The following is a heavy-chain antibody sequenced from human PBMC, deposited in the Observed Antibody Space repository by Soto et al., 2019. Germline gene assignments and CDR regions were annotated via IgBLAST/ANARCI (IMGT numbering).Heavy chain of an antibody. CDR3: ARGGVSTRTFDY. D-gene: IGHD3-3*01. V-gene: IGHV5-51*01. J-gene: IGHJ4*02. Sequence: LGESLKISCKGSGYNFAGYWIAWVRQMPGKGLELMGIIYPSDSDTRYRPSFQGQVTISADTSISSAYLQWSSLRASDTAMYYCARGGVSTRTFDYWGQGNPVTVSS. CDR1: GYNFAGYW. CDR2: IYPSDSDT.